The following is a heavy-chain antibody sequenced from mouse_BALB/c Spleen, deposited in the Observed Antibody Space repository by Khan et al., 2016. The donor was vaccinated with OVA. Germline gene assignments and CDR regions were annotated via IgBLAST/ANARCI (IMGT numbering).Heavy chain of an antibody. V-gene: IGHV4-1*02. CDR3: ARPTKEDYFDY. CDR1: GFDFSRYW. CDR2: INPASSTI. Sequence: EVQLVESGGGLVQPGGSLKLSCAASGFDFSRYWMTWVRQAPGKGLEWIGEINPASSTINYTPSLKNTFIISRDNAKNTLFLQISKVRSEDTALXYCARPTKEDYFDYWGQGITLTVSS. J-gene: IGHJ2*01.